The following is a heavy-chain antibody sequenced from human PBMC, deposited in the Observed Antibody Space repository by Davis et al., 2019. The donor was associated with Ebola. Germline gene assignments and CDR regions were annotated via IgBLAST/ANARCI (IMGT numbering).Heavy chain of an antibody. V-gene: IGHV4-4*02. J-gene: IGHJ4*02. D-gene: IGHD3-9*01. CDR2: INHSGST. Sequence: MPSETLSLTCAVSGGSISSSNWWRWVRQPPGKGLEWIGEINHSGSTNYNPSLKSRVTISVDTSKNQFSLKLSSVTAADTAVYYCARGTGYDILTSSFDYWGQGTLVTVSS. CDR1: GGSISSSNW. CDR3: ARGTGYDILTSSFDY.